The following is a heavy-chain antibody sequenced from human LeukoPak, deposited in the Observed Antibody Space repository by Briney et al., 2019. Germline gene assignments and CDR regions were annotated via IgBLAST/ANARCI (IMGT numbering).Heavy chain of an antibody. D-gene: IGHD4-17*01. CDR1: GYTFTSYD. CDR2: MNPNSGNT. Sequence: ASVKVSCKASGYTFTSYDINWVRQATGQGLEWMGWMNPNSGNTGYAQKFQGRVTITRNTSISTAYMELSSLRSEDTAVYYCARQHDYGDYLAFDPWGQGTLVTVSS. CDR3: ARQHDYGDYLAFDP. J-gene: IGHJ5*02. V-gene: IGHV1-8*03.